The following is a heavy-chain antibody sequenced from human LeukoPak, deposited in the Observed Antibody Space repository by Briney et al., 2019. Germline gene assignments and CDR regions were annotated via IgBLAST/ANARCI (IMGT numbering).Heavy chain of an antibody. J-gene: IGHJ5*02. D-gene: IGHD2-2*01. CDR2: INWNGGST. V-gene: IGHV3-20*04. CDR1: GFTFDDYG. Sequence: PGGSLRLSCAASGFTFDDYGKSWVRQAPGKGLEWVSGINWNGGSTGYADSVKGRFTISRDNAKNSLYLQMNSLRAEDTALYYCARDAAYQLLWGGNWFDPWGQGTLVTVSS. CDR3: ARDAAYQLLWGGNWFDP.